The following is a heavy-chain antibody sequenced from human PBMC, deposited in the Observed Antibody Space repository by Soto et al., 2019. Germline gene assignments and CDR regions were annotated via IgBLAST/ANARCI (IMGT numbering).Heavy chain of an antibody. J-gene: IGHJ5*02. D-gene: IGHD6-13*01. CDR1: GGSISSNDFY. V-gene: IGHV4-31*03. Sequence: QVQLQESGPGLVKPSQTLSLTCIVSGGSISSNDFYWSWIRQHPGKGLEWIGYIYYSGNNYYNPSLKSRVTILVVTSTNQFSLKVSSVTAADTAVDYCARLSGSGQSWFDPWGQGTLVTVSS. CDR3: ARLSGSGQSWFDP. CDR2: IYYSGNN.